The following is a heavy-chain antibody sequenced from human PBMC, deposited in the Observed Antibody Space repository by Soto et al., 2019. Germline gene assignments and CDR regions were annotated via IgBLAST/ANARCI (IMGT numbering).Heavy chain of an antibody. Sequence: QVQLVQSGAEVKKPGASVKVSCKASGYTFTTYDINWVRQATGQGLEWMGWMDPNSGNTGYAQKFQGRVTMTRDTSISTAYMELSSLRSEDMAVYYCARGYYDSSGYRIVDYGGQGTLFTVSS. CDR1: GYTFTTYD. D-gene: IGHD3-22*01. CDR3: ARGYYDSSGYRIVDY. J-gene: IGHJ4*02. CDR2: MDPNSGNT. V-gene: IGHV1-8*01.